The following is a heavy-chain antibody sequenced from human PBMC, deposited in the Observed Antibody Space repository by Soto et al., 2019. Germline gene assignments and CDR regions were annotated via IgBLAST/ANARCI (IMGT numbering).Heavy chain of an antibody. CDR1: GFTFSSYA. D-gene: IGHD3-10*01. Sequence: GGSLRLSCAASGFTFSSYAMSWVRQAPGKGLEWVSAISGSGGSTYYADSVKGRFTISRDNSKNTLYLQMNSLRAEDTAVYYCAKDAPHYYGSGSYNHYWGQGTLVTVSS. CDR3: AKDAPHYYGSGSYNHY. CDR2: ISGSGGST. J-gene: IGHJ4*02. V-gene: IGHV3-23*01.